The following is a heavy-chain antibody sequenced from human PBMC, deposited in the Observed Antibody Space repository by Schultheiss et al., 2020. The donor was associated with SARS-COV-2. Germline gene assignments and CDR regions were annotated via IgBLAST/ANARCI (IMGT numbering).Heavy chain of an antibody. CDR1: GYTFTSYG. J-gene: IGHJ5*02. V-gene: IGHV1-18*01. Sequence: ASVKVSCKASGYTFTSYGISWVRQAPGQGLEWMGWISAYNGETFYAQKVQGRVTMTTDTSTTTAYMELRSLRSDDTAVYYCARTNYYDSSGYYSGELDPWGQGTLVTVSS. CDR3: ARTNYYDSSGYYSGELDP. CDR2: ISAYNGET. D-gene: IGHD3-22*01.